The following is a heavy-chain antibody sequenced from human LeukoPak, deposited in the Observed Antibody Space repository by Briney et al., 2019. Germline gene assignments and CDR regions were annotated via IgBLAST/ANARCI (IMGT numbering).Heavy chain of an antibody. CDR3: ARLCSSTSCYVSFDI. CDR2: ISYSGST. D-gene: IGHD2-2*01. Sequence: PSETLSLTFTVSGCSLSSSHCSWIGQPPARGLEWIGYISYSGSTNYNPPRRRRVPISKDTFKNQFSLKLTSVTAADTAVYYCARLCSSTSCYVSFDIWGQGTMVTVSS. V-gene: IGHV4-59*08. CDR1: GCSLSSSH. J-gene: IGHJ3*02.